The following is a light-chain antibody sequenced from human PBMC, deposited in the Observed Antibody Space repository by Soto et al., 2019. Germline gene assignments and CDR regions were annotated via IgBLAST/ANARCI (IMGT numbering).Light chain of an antibody. J-gene: IGKJ1*01. CDR3: QTYDRAPWT. CDR1: RGIYTH. CDR2: AAS. Sequence: DIQMTQSPSSLSASVGDRVTITCRASRGIYTHLAWYQQKPGNAPKLLIYAASTLQSGVPSRFSASGSGTAFIPTIGAWRLGDVGTNFFQTYDRAPWTFGPGT. V-gene: IGKV1-27*01.